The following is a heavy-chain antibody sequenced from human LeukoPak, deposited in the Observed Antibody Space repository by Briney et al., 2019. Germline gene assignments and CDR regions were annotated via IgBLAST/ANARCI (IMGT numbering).Heavy chain of an antibody. CDR3: AKDVRGGISGTDY. CDR2: IKQDGSEK. D-gene: IGHD1-26*01. J-gene: IGHJ4*02. V-gene: IGHV3-7*01. Sequence: GGSLRLSCAASGFTFSSYWMSWVRQAPGKGLEWVANIKQDGSEKYYVDSVKGRFTISRDNAKNSLYLQMNSLRAEDTAVYYWAKDVRGGISGTDYWGQGTLVTVSS. CDR1: GFTFSSYW.